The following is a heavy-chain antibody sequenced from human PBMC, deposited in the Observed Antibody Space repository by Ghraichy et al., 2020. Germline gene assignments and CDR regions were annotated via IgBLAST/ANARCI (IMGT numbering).Heavy chain of an antibody. CDR1: GFTFSSYA. CDR3: AKVPPLSGSGPFGY. J-gene: IGHJ4*02. Sequence: GESLNISCAASGFTFSSYAMSWVRQAPGKGLEWVSAISGSGGSTYYADSVKGRFTISRDNSKNTLYLQMNSLRAEDTAVYYCAKVPPLSGSGPFGYWGQGTLVTVSS. CDR2: ISGSGGST. V-gene: IGHV3-23*01. D-gene: IGHD3-10*01.